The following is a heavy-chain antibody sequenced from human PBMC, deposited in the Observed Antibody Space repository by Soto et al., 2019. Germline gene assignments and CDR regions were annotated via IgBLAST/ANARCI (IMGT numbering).Heavy chain of an antibody. J-gene: IGHJ4*02. CDR2: ISYDGSNK. V-gene: IGHV3-30-3*01. CDR1: GFTFSSYA. D-gene: IGHD1-26*01. Sequence: GGSLRLSCAASGFTFSSYAMHWVRQAPGKGLERVAVISYDGSNKYYADSVKGRFTISRDNSKNTLYLQMNSLRAEDTAVYYCARVPLSKWELPYYFDYWGQGTLVTVSS. CDR3: ARVPLSKWELPYYFDY.